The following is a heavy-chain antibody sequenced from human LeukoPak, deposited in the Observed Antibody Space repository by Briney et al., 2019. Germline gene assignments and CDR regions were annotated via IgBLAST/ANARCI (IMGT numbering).Heavy chain of an antibody. V-gene: IGHV4-61*01. CDR3: ARHVRYSSSWYHLDY. J-gene: IGHJ4*02. CDR1: GGSFSINNYY. CDR2: IYYSGST. Sequence: PSETLSLTCTVSGGSFSINNYYWTWIRQPPGKGLEWIAYIYYSGSTNYNPSLKSRVTMSVDTSKNQFSLKLNSVTAADTAVYYCARHVRYSSSWYHLDYWGQGTLVTVSS. D-gene: IGHD6-13*01.